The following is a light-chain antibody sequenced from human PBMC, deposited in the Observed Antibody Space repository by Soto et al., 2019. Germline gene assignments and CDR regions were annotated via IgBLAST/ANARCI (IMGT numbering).Light chain of an antibody. J-gene: IGLJ2*01. CDR1: SGSIASNY. Sequence: NFMLTQPHSVSASPGKTVTISCTGSSGSIASNYVQWYQQRPGSAPTTVIYEDNQRPSGVPDRFSGSIDSSSNSASLTISGLKTEDEADYYCQSYDSNNHVVFGGGTKLTVL. CDR2: EDN. V-gene: IGLV6-57*02. CDR3: QSYDSNNHVV.